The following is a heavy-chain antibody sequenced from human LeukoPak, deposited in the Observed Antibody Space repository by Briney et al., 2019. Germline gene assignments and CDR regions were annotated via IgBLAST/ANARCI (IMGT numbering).Heavy chain of an antibody. CDR3: AREGEIVVATIILYYYFDY. J-gene: IGHJ4*02. Sequence: GGSLRLSCAASGFTFSSYAMHWVRQAPGKGLEWVAVISYDGSNKYYADSVKGRFTIYRDNSKNTLYLQMNSLRAEDTAVYYCAREGEIVVATIILYYYFDYWGQGTLVTVSS. CDR1: GFTFSSYA. D-gene: IGHD5-12*01. CDR2: ISYDGSNK. V-gene: IGHV3-30*04.